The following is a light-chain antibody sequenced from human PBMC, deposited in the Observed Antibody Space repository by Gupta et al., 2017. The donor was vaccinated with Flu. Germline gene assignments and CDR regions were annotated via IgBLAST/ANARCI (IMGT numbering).Light chain of an antibody. CDR1: QSVSSN. J-gene: IGKJ1*01. CDR2: GAS. Sequence: EIVMTQSQATLSVSPGERATLSCRASQSVSSNLAWYQQKPGQAPRLLIYGASTRATGIPARFSGSGSGTEFTLTISSLQSEDFAVYYCQQYNNWPPPWTFGQGTKVEIK. V-gene: IGKV3-15*01. CDR3: QQYNNWPPPWT.